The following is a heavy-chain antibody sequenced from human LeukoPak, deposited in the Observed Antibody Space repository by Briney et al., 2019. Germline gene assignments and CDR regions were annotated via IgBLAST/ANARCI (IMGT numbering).Heavy chain of an antibody. J-gene: IGHJ3*02. CDR2: ISWNSRIV. D-gene: IGHD1-20*01. CDR3: AKDRSHNFDDHRGNAFHI. Sequence: GRPLRLSCAASGFIYDDYAMHWVRQAPGEGLEWVSGISWNSRIVDYADSVKGRFTISRDNSKNSLSLEMDSLRSEDTALYYCAKDRSHNFDDHRGNAFHIWGRGTMVIVSS. CDR1: GFIYDDYA. V-gene: IGHV3-9*01.